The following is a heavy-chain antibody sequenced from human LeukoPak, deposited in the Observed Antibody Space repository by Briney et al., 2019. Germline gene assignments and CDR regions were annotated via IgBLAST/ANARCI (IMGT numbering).Heavy chain of an antibody. CDR2: ISAYNGNT. V-gene: IGHV1-18*01. D-gene: IGHD6-19*01. CDR1: GYTFTSYG. CDR3: ARDLGRPREQWLVPPSFDY. Sequence: ASVKVSCKASGYTFTSYGISWVRQAPGQGLEWMGWISAYNGNTNYAQKLQGRVTMTTDTSTSTAYMELRSLRPDDTAVYYCARDLGRPREQWLVPPSFDYWGQGTLVTVSS. J-gene: IGHJ4*02.